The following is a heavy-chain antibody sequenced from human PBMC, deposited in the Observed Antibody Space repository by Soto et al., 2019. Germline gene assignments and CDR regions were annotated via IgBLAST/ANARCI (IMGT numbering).Heavy chain of an antibody. D-gene: IGHD2-15*01. CDR1: GGSFSGYY. J-gene: IGHJ6*02. V-gene: IGHV4-34*01. CDR3: ARGRYCSGGSCPHYYYYGMDV. CDR2: INHSGST. Sequence: PSETLSLTCAVYGGSFSGYYWSWIRQPPWKGLEWIGEINHSGSTNYNPSLKSRVTISVDTSKNQFSLKLSSMTAADTAVYYCARGRYCSGGSCPHYYYYGMDVWGQGTTVTVSS.